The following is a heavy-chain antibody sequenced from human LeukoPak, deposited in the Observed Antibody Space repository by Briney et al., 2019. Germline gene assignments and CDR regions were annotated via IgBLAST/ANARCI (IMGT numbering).Heavy chain of an antibody. Sequence: SVKVSCKASGGTFSSYTISWVRQAPGQGLEWMGRITPILGIANYAQKFQGRVTITADKPTSTAYMELSSLRSEDTAVYYCARGGNFDYWGQGTLVTVSS. J-gene: IGHJ4*02. CDR1: GGTFSSYT. CDR2: ITPILGIA. V-gene: IGHV1-69*02. CDR3: ARGGNFDY. D-gene: IGHD3-16*01.